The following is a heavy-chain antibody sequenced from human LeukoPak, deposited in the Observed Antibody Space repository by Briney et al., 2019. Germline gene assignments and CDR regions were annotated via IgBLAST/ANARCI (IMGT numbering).Heavy chain of an antibody. CDR2: IYSGGST. V-gene: IGHV3-53*01. J-gene: IGHJ6*03. Sequence: GGSLRLSCAASGFSFSSYAMSWVRQAPGKGLEWVSVIYSGGSTYYADSVKGRFTISRDNSKNTLYLQMSSLRAEDTAVYYCATYSGYDLYYYYYYTDVWGKGTTVTVSS. CDR1: GFSFSSYA. CDR3: ATYSGYDLYYYYYYTDV. D-gene: IGHD5-12*01.